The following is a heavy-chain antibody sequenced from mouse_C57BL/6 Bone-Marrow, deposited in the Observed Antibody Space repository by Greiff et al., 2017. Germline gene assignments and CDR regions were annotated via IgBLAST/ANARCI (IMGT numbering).Heavy chain of an antibody. CDR1: GYSITSGYY. V-gene: IGHV3-6*01. J-gene: IGHJ1*03. CDR2: LSYDGSN. D-gene: IGHD1-1*01. CDR3: ARCYYGRSSGWYFDV. Sequence: EVQLQQSGPGLVKPSQSLSLTCSVTGYSITSGYYWNWIRQFPGNKLEWMGYLSYDGSNNYNPSLKNLISSTRDPSKNQFFLKLNSVTTEDTATYYGARCYYGRSSGWYFDVWGTGTTVTVSS.